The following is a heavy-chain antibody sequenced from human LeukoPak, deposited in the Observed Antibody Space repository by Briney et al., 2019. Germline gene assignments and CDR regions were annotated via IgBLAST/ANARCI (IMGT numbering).Heavy chain of an antibody. CDR1: GGSFSGYY. CDR3: ASLWPFDY. V-gene: IGHV4-34*01. CDR2: INHGGST. D-gene: IGHD2-21*01. J-gene: IGHJ4*02. Sequence: SETLSLTCAVYGGSFSGYYWSWIRQPPGKGLEWIGGINHGGSTNYNPSLKSRVTISVDTSKKQFSLKLSSVTAADTAVYYCASLWPFDYWGQGTLVTVSS.